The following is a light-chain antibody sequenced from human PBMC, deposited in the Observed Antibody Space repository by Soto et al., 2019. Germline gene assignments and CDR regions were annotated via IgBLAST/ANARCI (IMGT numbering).Light chain of an antibody. J-gene: IGLJ7*01. CDR3: VVWDDSLDGHAV. Sequence: QSVLTKPPSASGTPGQRVTISCSGSSSNIGGNTVRWYQHLPGTAPRLLIYNNIQRPSGVPDRFSGSKSGTSASLAISGLQSEDEADYYCVVWDDSLDGHAVFGGGTQLTVL. CDR2: NNI. CDR1: SSNIGGNT. V-gene: IGLV1-44*01.